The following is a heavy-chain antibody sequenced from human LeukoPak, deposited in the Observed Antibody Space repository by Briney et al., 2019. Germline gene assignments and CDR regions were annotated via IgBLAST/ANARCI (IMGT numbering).Heavy chain of an antibody. CDR2: IYPDDSNT. CDR3: ARPYSSGWAYFDY. Sequence: GESLKISCKGSGYSFTSYWIGCVRQLPGKGLEWMGVIYPDDSNTRYSPSFQGQVTISADKSISTAYLQWSSLQASDTAMYYCARPYSSGWAYFDYWGQGTLVTVSS. CDR1: GYSFTSYW. J-gene: IGHJ4*02. D-gene: IGHD6-19*01. V-gene: IGHV5-51*01.